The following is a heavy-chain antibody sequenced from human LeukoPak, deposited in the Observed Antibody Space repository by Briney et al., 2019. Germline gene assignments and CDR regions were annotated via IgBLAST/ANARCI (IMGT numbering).Heavy chain of an antibody. CDR3: ATGVSRDYGMDV. D-gene: IGHD2-21*01. CDR2: IIPIFGIA. V-gene: IGHV1-69*04. CDR1: GGTFSSYA. Sequence: GSSVKVSCKASGGTFSSYAISWVRQAPGQGLEWMGRIIPIFGIANYAQKFQGRVTMTEDTSTDTAYMELSSLRSEDTAVYYCATGVSRDYGMDVWGQGTTVTVSS. J-gene: IGHJ6*02.